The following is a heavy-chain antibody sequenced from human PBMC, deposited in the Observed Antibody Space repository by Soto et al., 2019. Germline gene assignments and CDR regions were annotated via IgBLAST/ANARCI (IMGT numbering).Heavy chain of an antibody. CDR3: AIFPPPDFWSGYYLGPEYYYYYYMDV. V-gene: IGHV4-59*01. Sequence: PSETLSLTCTVSGGSISSYYWSWIRQPPGKGLEWIGYIYYSGSTNYNPSLKSRVTISVDTSKNQFSLKLSSVTAADTAVYYCAIFPPPDFWSGYYLGPEYYYYYYMDVWGKGTTVTVSS. D-gene: IGHD3-3*01. CDR2: IYYSGST. J-gene: IGHJ6*03. CDR1: GGSISSYY.